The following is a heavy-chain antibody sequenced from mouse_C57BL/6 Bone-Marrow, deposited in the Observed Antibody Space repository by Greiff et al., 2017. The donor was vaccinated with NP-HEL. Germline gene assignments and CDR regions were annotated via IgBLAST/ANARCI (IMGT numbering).Heavy chain of an antibody. D-gene: IGHD1-1*01. CDR3: AGSSYRFAY. J-gene: IGHJ3*01. CDR2: IDPSDSYT. Sequence: QVQLQQPGAELVKPGASVKLSCKASGYTFTSYWMQWVKQRPGQGLEWIGEIDPSDSYTNYNQKLKGKATLTVDTSSSTAYMQLSSLTSEDSAVYYCAGSSYRFAYWGQGTLVTVSA. CDR1: GYTFTSYW. V-gene: IGHV1-50*01.